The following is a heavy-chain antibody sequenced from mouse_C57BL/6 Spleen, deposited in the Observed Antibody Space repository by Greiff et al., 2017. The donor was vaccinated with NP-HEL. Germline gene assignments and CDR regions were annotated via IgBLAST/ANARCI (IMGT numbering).Heavy chain of an antibody. CDR3: ARDSNYVSFDY. CDR2: IDPSDSET. V-gene: IGHV1-52*01. D-gene: IGHD2-5*01. CDR1: GYTFTSYW. Sequence: QVQLQQPGAELVRPGSSVKLSCKASGYTFTSYWMHWVKQRPIQGLEWIGNIDPSDSETHYNQKFKDKATLTVDKSSSTAYMQLSSLTSEDSAVYYCARDSNYVSFDYWGQSTTLTVSS. J-gene: IGHJ2*01.